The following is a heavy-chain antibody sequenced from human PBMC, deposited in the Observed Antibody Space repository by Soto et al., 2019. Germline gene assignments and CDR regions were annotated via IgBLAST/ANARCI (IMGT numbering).Heavy chain of an antibody. V-gene: IGHV1-8*01. J-gene: IGHJ4*02. CDR2: MNPNTGNS. CDR3: ARRAETNGWNGFGADKYYFDF. CDR1: GYTFTSYD. Sequence: GASVKVSCKASGYTFTSYDIYWVRQATGQGLEWMGWMNPNTGNSGYAQRFQGRVTMTSDTSISTAHMELSSLRSEDTAVYYCARRAETNGWNGFGADKYYFDFFGQGILISVSS. D-gene: IGHD1-1*01.